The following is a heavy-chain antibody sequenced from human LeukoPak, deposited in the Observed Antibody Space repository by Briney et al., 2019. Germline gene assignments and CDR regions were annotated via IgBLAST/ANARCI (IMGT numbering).Heavy chain of an antibody. CDR2: ISITDGT. Sequence: SETLSLTCTVSGDSITSYYWSWIRQPAGKGLEWIGRISITDGTSYTPPLQSRVTMSVDASKNQFSLKLSSVTAADTAVYYCARIRRNSVGWYADDNWGQGTLVTVSS. CDR1: GDSITSYY. V-gene: IGHV4-4*07. CDR3: ARIRRNSVGWYADDN. J-gene: IGHJ4*02. D-gene: IGHD6-19*01.